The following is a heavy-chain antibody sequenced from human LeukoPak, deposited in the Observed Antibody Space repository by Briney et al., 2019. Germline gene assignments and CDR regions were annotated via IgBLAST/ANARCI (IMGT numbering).Heavy chain of an antibody. J-gene: IGHJ6*02. CDR1: DDSFSSHY. V-gene: IGHV4-59*11. Sequence: PSETLSLTCAVSDDSFSSHYWTWIRQPPGKGLEWIGYISYIGSTNYNPSLKSRVDMSVDTSKSQFSLKLNSVTAADTAVYLCAREMKGNNDFLTGHYHSYHHGMDVWGQGTTVIVSS. CDR3: AREMKGNNDFLTGHYHSYHHGMDV. CDR2: ISYIGST. D-gene: IGHD3-9*01.